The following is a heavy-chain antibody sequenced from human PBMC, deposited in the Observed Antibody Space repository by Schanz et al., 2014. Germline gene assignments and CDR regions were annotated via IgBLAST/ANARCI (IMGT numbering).Heavy chain of an antibody. CDR1: GFTFRGYA. J-gene: IGHJ3*01. CDR3: TTDNGHFAFDF. CDR2: ISGRDGST. Sequence: EMQLLESGGGLAQPGGSLRLSCAASGFTFRGYAMSWVRQAPGKGLEWVSAISGRDGSTYYADSVRGRFTISRDNSKNTLFLQMNSLETEDTAVYYCTTDNGHFAFDFWGQGTMVTVSS. V-gene: IGHV3-23*01. D-gene: IGHD2-8*01.